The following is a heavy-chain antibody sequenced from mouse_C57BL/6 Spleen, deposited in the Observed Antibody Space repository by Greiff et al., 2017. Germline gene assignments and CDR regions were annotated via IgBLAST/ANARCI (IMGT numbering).Heavy chain of an antibody. CDR1: GYSFTDYN. CDR2: INPNYGTT. D-gene: IGHD1-1*01. V-gene: IGHV1-39*01. CDR3: ASSPDYYYGNSYYAMDY. Sequence: VQLQQSGPELVKPGASVKISCKASGYSFTDYNMHWVKQSHGKSLEWIGGINPNYGTTSYNQKFKGKATLTVDQSSSTAYMQLNSLTSEDSAVYSGASSPDYYYGNSYYAMDYWGQGTSVTVSS. J-gene: IGHJ4*01.